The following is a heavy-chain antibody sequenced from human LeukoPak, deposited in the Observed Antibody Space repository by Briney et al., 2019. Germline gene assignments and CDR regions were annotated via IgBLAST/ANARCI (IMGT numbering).Heavy chain of an antibody. CDR3: AHKGRGSGSYTM. CDR1: GFSLSTTGVG. CDR2: TYWNNDK. J-gene: IGHJ4*02. V-gene: IGHV2-5*01. D-gene: IGHD3-10*01. Sequence: SGPALVKPTQTLTLTCTFSGFSLSTTGVGVGWIRQPPGKALEWLAVTYWNNDKSYSPSLKSRLTITKDTSKNQVVLIMTNMDPVDTATYYCAHKGRGSGSYTMWGQGTLVTVSS.